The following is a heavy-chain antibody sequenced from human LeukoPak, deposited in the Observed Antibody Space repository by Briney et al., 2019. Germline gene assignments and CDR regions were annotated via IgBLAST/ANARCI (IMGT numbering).Heavy chain of an antibody. CDR2: IYSGGST. CDR3: ARDGGTAMVSDY. CDR1: GFTFSSYA. Sequence: GGSLRLSCAASGFTFSSYAMSWVRQAPGKGLEWVSVIYSGGSTYYADSVKGRFTVSRDNSKNTLYLQMNSLRAEDTAVYYCARDGGTAMVSDYWGQGTLVTVSS. V-gene: IGHV3-66*01. D-gene: IGHD5-18*01. J-gene: IGHJ4*02.